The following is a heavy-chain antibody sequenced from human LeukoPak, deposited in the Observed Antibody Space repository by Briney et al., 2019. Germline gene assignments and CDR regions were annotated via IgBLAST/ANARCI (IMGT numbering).Heavy chain of an antibody. J-gene: IGHJ6*02. CDR3: ATTCSGGSCYFEYYYYYYGMDV. D-gene: IGHD2-15*01. Sequence: ASVKVPYKVSGYTLTELSMHWVRQAPGKGLEWMGGFDPEDGETIYAQKFQGGVTMTEDTSTDTAYMELSSLRSEDTAVYYCATTCSGGSCYFEYYYYYYGMDVWGQGTTVTVSS. CDR1: GYTLTELS. V-gene: IGHV1-24*01. CDR2: FDPEDGET.